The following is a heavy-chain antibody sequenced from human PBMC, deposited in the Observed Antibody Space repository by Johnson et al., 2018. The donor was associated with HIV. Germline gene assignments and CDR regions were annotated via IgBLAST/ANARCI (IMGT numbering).Heavy chain of an antibody. CDR3: AREGVGTLDFTASVRRVKSAFDV. D-gene: IGHD3-10*01. CDR2: ISIGGSTI. J-gene: IGHJ3*01. CDR1: GFTFTPYD. V-gene: IGHV3-48*03. Sequence: VQLVESGGGVVQPGTSLRLSCAASGFTFTPYDMHWVRQAPGKGLEWISYISIGGSTIYYADSVKGRFTSSRDNYKNSLYRPMNRLRADDTAVYYCAREGVGTLDFTASVRRVKSAFDVWGQGTMVTVSS.